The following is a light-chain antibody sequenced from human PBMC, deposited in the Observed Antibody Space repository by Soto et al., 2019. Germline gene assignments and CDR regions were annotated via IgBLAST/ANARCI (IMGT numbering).Light chain of an antibody. CDR1: QTVSNNF. Sequence: IVLTQSPGTLSVSPGERATLSCRASQTVSNNFLAWYQEKPGRGPRLLIYGASTRATGVPDRFSGSGSGTDFTLTISRLDPEDFAVYYCRQYGRSLEFAVGGGTKVEIK. V-gene: IGKV3-20*01. J-gene: IGKJ4*01. CDR2: GAS. CDR3: RQYGRSLEFA.